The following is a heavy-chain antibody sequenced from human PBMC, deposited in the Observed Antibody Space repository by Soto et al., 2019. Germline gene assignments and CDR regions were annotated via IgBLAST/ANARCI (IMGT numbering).Heavy chain of an antibody. D-gene: IGHD1-1*01. V-gene: IGHV3-7*04. CDR1: GFTFSSHW. J-gene: IGHJ4*02. CDR3: TRGILTGLDYFDY. CDR2: INLDGSET. Sequence: EVHLVESGGGLVQPGGSLRLSCAASGFTFSSHWMTWVRQTPGKGLEWVANINLDGSETYYVDSVTGRFTISRDNAKDSLHLQMSSLRVGDTAVYFCTRGILTGLDYFDYWGQGTQVIVSS.